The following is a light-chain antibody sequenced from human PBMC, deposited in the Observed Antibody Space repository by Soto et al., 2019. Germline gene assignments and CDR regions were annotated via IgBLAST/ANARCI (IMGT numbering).Light chain of an antibody. CDR1: SSNIGAGYD. J-gene: IGLJ2*01. V-gene: IGLV1-40*01. CDR2: GNN. Sequence: QSVLTQPPSVSGAPGQRVTISCTGNSSNIGAGYDVHWYQQLPGTAPKLLIFGNNNRPSGVPDRFSGSKSGTSASLAITGLQAEDEADYYCQSYDSRLSGFVVFGGGTKLTVL. CDR3: QSYDSRLSGFVV.